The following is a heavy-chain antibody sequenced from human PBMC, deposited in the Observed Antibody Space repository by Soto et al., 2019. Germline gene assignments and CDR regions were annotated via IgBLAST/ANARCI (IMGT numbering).Heavy chain of an antibody. CDR2: ISSSSSYI. J-gene: IGHJ2*01. CDR3: AREKATRSGATSGYFGL. V-gene: IGHV3-21*01. CDR1: GFTFSSYS. Sequence: EVQLLESGGGLVKPGGSLRLSCAASGFTFSSYSMNWVRQAPGKGLEWVSSISSSSSYIYYADSVKGRFTISRDNAKNSLYLQMNSMRAEDTAVYYCAREKATRSGATSGYFGLWGRGTLVTGSS. D-gene: IGHD1-26*01.